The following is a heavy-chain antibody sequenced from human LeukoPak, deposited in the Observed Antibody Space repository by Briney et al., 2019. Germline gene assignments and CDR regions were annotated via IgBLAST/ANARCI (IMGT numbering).Heavy chain of an antibody. Sequence: IPSETLSLTCAVSGGSISSGGYSWSWIRQPPGKGLEWIGYIYHSGSTYYNPSLKSRVTISVDRSKNQFSLKLSSVTAADTAVYYCARAPTMLDAFDIWGQGTMVTVSS. V-gene: IGHV4-30-2*01. CDR3: ARAPTMLDAFDI. D-gene: IGHD3-10*01. CDR2: IYHSGST. CDR1: GGSISSGGYS. J-gene: IGHJ3*02.